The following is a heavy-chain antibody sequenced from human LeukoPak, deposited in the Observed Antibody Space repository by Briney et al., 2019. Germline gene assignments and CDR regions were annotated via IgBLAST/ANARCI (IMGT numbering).Heavy chain of an antibody. V-gene: IGHV3-74*01. Sequence: GGSLRLSCAASGFAFSTYWMHWVRQAPGKGLVWVSRINSDGSATAYADSVKGRFTISRDNAKNTLYLQLNSLRAEDTAVYYCARDRSYVMDVWGQGTTVTVSS. CDR1: GFAFSTYW. CDR3: ARDRSYVMDV. CDR2: INSDGSAT. J-gene: IGHJ6*02.